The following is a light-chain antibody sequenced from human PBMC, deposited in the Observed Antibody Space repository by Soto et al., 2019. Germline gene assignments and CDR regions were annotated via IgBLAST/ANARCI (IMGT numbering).Light chain of an antibody. J-gene: IGKJ1*01. V-gene: IGKV1-39*01. CDR3: QQSYSPRT. Sequence: DIHMSQTPSSLSASVGDRLTIACRASQSIGYYLNWYQQKPGKAPKLLIYAASNLQSGVPSRFSGSGSGTDFTLTITSLQPEDFATYYCQQSYSPRTFGQGTKVDI. CDR2: AAS. CDR1: QSIGYY.